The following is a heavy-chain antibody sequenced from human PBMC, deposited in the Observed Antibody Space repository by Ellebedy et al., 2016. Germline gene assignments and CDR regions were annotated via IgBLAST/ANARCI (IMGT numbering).Heavy chain of an antibody. CDR3: ATSRELVE. V-gene: IGHV4-34*01. D-gene: IGHD1-26*01. CDR1: GGSLSGYY. J-gene: IGHJ4*02. CDR2: FHHSEST. Sequence: SETLSLTCGVYGGSLSGYYWSWIRQPPGKGLEWIGSFHHSESTNSESTYFNPSLKSRVTISVDTSKNQFSLKLTSVTAADTAVYYCATSRELVEWGQGTLVTVSS.